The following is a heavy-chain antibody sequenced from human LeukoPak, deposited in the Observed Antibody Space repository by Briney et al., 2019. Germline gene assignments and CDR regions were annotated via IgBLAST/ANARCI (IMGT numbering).Heavy chain of an antibody. CDR2: ISSSSSSYI. V-gene: IGHV3-21*01. CDR3: ARYRVTGYYSIGTPPFDY. CDR1: GFTFSSYS. J-gene: IGHJ4*02. Sequence: GGSLRLSCAASGFTFSSYSMNWVRQAPGKGLEWVSSISSSSSSYIYYADSVKGRFTISRDNAKNSLYLQMNSLRAEDTAVYYCARYRVTGYYSIGTPPFDYWGQGTLVTVSS. D-gene: IGHD3-9*01.